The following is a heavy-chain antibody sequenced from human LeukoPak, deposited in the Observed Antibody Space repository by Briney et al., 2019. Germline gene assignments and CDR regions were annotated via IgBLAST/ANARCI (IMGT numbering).Heavy chain of an antibody. CDR1: GFTFSSYA. D-gene: IGHD6-19*01. CDR3: ARCTIGDGSGWCTWFAP. Sequence: HPGGSLRLSCAASGFTFSSYAMHWVRQAPGKGLQWVSSIRGGGAPVYADSVKGRFTISRDDFKSTVFLQMDSLRPEDTAVYYCARCTIGDGSGWCTWFAPWGQGTLVTVSS. CDR2: IRGGGAP. V-gene: IGHV3-23*01. J-gene: IGHJ5*02.